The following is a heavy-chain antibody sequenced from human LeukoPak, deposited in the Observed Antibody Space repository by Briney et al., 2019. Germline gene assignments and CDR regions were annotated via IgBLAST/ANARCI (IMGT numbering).Heavy chain of an antibody. J-gene: IGHJ3*02. V-gene: IGHV3-7*01. CDR3: ARDTYRGSGSYPLESAPNDAFDI. Sequence: GSLRLSCAASGFTFSSYWMSWVRQAPGKGLEWVANIKQDGSEKYYVDSVKGRFTISRDNAKNSLYLQMNSLRAEDTAVYYCARDTYRGSGSYPLESAPNDAFDIWGQGTMVTVSS. CDR2: IKQDGSEK. CDR1: GFTFSSYW. D-gene: IGHD3-10*01.